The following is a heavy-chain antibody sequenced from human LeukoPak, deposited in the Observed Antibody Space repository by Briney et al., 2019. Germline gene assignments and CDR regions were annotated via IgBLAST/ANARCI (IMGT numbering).Heavy chain of an antibody. J-gene: IGHJ3*02. CDR1: GFTFSSYA. V-gene: IGHV3-23*01. CDR3: AGGSIAVAGHDAFDI. CDR2: ISGSGGST. D-gene: IGHD6-19*01. Sequence: GGSLTLSCAASGFTFSSYAMSWARQAPGKGLEWVSAISGSGGSTYYADSVKGRFTISRDNSKNTLYLPMNSLRAEDSALYYWAGGSIAVAGHDAFDIWGQGTMVTVSS.